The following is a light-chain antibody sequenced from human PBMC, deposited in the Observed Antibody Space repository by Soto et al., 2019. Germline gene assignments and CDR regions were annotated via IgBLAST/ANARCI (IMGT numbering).Light chain of an antibody. Sequence: PGARATLSCRASQRVDSRYLAWYQQKPGQAPRLVIHAVSRRATGIPDRFSGSGSGTDFTLTISRLEPEDFAEYYCQQYGSSPRYSFGQGTKLEIK. CDR3: QQYGSSPRYS. V-gene: IGKV3-20*01. CDR2: AVS. J-gene: IGKJ2*03. CDR1: QRVDSRY.